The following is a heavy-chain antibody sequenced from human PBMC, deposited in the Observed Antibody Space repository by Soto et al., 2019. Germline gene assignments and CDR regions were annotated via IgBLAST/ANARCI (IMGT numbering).Heavy chain of an antibody. CDR3: ARAERVTTKTGGRAYYYYYMDV. D-gene: IGHD4-17*01. CDR2: ILYGGST. Sequence: SETLSLTCTVSGGSISSYYWSWIRQPPGIGLEWIGYILYGGSTTYNPSLKSRVTISVDTSKNQFSLKLSSVTAADTAVYYCARAERVTTKTGGRAYYYYYMDVWGKGTTVTVSS. CDR1: GGSISSYY. J-gene: IGHJ6*03. V-gene: IGHV4-59*01.